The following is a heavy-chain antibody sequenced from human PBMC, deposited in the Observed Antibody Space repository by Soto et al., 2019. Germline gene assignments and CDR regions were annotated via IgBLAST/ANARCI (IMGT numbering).Heavy chain of an antibody. CDR3: ARGDYDFPNWFDP. CDR2: ISSSSSYI. Sequence: EVQLVESGGGLVKPGGSLRLSCAASGFTFSSYSMNWVRQAPGKGLEWVSSISSSSSYIYYADSVKGRFTISRDNAKKSLYLQMNSLRAEDTAVYYCARGDYDFPNWFDPWGQGTLVTVSS. D-gene: IGHD3-3*01. CDR1: GFTFSSYS. V-gene: IGHV3-21*01. J-gene: IGHJ5*02.